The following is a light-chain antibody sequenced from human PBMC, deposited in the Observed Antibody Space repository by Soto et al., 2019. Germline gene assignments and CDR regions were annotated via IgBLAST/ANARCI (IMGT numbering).Light chain of an antibody. CDR2: GAS. CDR1: QSVSSNS. V-gene: IGKV3-20*01. CDR3: QQYGSSPLT. Sequence: EIVLTQSPGTLSLSPGEGYTLSCRASQSVSSNSLAWYQQKPGQAPRLLIYGASTRATGIPDRFSGSGSGTDFTLTINRLEPEDFAVYYCQQYGSSPLTFGGGTKVEIK. J-gene: IGKJ4*01.